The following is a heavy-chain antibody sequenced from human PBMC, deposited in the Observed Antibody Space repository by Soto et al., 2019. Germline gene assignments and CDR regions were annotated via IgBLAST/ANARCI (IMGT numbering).Heavy chain of an antibody. J-gene: IGHJ5*02. CDR3: ARGRLRVTTYHQYNWFDP. D-gene: IGHD4-17*01. V-gene: IGHV4-34*01. CDR2: INHSGST. CDR1: GGSFSGYY. Sequence: QVQLQQWGAGLLKPSETLSLTCAVYGGSFSGYYWSWIRQPPGKGLEWIGEINHSGSTNYNPSLKSRVTISVDTSKNQFSLKLSSVTAADTAVYYCARGRLRVTTYHQYNWFDPWGQGTLVTVSS.